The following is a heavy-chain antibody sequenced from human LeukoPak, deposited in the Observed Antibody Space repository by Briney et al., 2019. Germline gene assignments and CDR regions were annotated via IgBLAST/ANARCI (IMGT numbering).Heavy chain of an antibody. V-gene: IGHV1-2*02. Sequence: ASVKVSCKASGYTFTGYYMHWVRQAPGQGLEWMGWINPNSGGTNYAQKFQGRVTMTRDTSISTAYMELGRLRSDDTAVYYCARAYYDSSGLSIDYWGQGTLVTVSS. CDR3: ARAYYDSSGLSIDY. D-gene: IGHD3-22*01. CDR2: INPNSGGT. CDR1: GYTFTGYY. J-gene: IGHJ4*02.